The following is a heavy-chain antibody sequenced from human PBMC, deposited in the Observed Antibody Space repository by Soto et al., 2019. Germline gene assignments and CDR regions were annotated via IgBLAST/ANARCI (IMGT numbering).Heavy chain of an antibody. Sequence: GGSLRLSCSASGFYFSSYGIHWVRQAPGKGLQYVSAISSDGGSTYYADSVKGRFTISRDNSKNTLFLQMITLIAKNTAVYSSLCPAGCYSQLNAYVLNWAQGALL. CDR3: LCPAGCYSQLNAYVLN. CDR1: GFYFSSYG. J-gene: IGHJ4*02. D-gene: IGHD2-15*01. V-gene: IGHV3-64D*06. CDR2: ISSDGGST.